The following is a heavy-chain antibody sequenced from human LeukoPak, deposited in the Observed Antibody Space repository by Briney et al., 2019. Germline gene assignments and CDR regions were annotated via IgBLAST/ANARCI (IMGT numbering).Heavy chain of an antibody. Sequence: SETLSLTCTVSGYSISSAYYWGWIRQPPGKGLEWIGSFYHSGSTYYNPSLKSRVTISVDTSKNQFSLKLRSVTAADTAVYYCARPYYNFGMDVWGQGTTVAVSS. V-gene: IGHV4-38-2*02. CDR3: ARPYYNFGMDV. CDR1: GYSISSAYY. CDR2: FYHSGST. J-gene: IGHJ6*02.